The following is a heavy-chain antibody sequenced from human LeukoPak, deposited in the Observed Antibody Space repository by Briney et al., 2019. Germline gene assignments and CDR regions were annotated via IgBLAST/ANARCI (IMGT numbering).Heavy chain of an antibody. D-gene: IGHD6-6*01. J-gene: IGHJ5*02. V-gene: IGHV4-34*01. Sequence: SETLSLTCAVYGGSFSGYYWSWIRQPPGKGLEWIGEINHSGSTNYNPSLKSRVTTSVDTSKNQFSLKLSSVTAADTAVYYCARLRQLVQRGSEWFDPWGQGTLVTVSS. CDR1: GGSFSGYY. CDR2: INHSGST. CDR3: ARLRQLVQRGSEWFDP.